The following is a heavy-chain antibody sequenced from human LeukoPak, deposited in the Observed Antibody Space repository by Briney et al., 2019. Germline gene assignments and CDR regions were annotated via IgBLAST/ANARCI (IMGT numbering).Heavy chain of an antibody. CDR1: GDSISGFY. D-gene: IGHD5-24*01. CDR3: ARGRWLQLRKAPFDY. J-gene: IGHJ4*02. V-gene: IGHV4-59*12. Sequence: PSETLSLTCAVSGDSISGFYWSWIRQPPGKGLEWIGYIYYSGSANYNPSLKSRVTISVDTSKNQFSLKLSSVTAADTAVYYCARGRWLQLRKAPFDYWGQGTLVTVSS. CDR2: IYYSGSA.